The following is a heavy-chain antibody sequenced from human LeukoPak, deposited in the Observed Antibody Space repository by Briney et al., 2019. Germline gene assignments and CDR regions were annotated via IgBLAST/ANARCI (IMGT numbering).Heavy chain of an antibody. CDR3: AKGNDIGGYYYPHFDY. V-gene: IGHV3-30*18. CDR1: GFTFSSYG. Sequence: PGGSLRLSCAASGFTFSSYGMHWVRQAPGKGLEWVAVISSDGNNKNYVDSVKGRFTFSRDNSKNTLYLQMSSLRAEDTAVYYCAKGNDIGGYYYPHFDYWGQGTLVTVSS. CDR2: ISSDGNNK. J-gene: IGHJ4*02. D-gene: IGHD3-22*01.